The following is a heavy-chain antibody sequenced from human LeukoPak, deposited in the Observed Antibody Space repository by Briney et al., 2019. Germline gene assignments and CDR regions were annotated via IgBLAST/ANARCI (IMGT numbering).Heavy chain of an antibody. CDR2: INTDGSTT. D-gene: IGHD1-26*01. CDR1: GFTFSNDW. V-gene: IGHV3-74*01. J-gene: IGHJ4*02. CDR3: ARGRGGSYHY. Sequence: GGSLRLSCAASGFTFSNDWMHWVRQAPGKGLVWVSRINTDGSTTTYADSAKGRFTISRDNAKNTLYLQMNSLRVEDTAVYYCARGRGGSYHYWGQGTLVTVSS.